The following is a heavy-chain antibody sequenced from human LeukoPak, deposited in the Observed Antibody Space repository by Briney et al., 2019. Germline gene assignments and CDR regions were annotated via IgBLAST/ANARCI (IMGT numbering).Heavy chain of an antibody. CDR2: INPSGGST. V-gene: IGHV1-46*01. CDR1: GYTFTSYY. Sequence: ASVKVSCKASGYTFTSYYMHWVRQAPGQGLEWMGIINPSGGSTSYAQKFQGRVTMTRDMSTSTVYMELSSLRSEDTAVYYCARPRRTRGGDSPASYFDYWGQGTLVTVSS. D-gene: IGHD1-7*01. CDR3: ARPRRTRGGDSPASYFDY. J-gene: IGHJ4*02.